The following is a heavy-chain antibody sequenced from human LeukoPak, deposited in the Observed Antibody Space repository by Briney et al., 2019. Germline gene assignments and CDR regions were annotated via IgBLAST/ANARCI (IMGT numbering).Heavy chain of an antibody. J-gene: IGHJ5*02. CDR1: DDSISSYY. CDR2: IYSSGST. CDR3: ARSRDSSGYRNNWFDP. D-gene: IGHD3-22*01. V-gene: IGHV4-59*01. Sequence: ETVSLTCTVSDDSISSYYWSWIRQPPGKGLEWIGYIYSSGSTNYNPSLKSRVTMSVDTSKNQFSMKLNSVTAADTAVYYCARSRDSSGYRNNWFDPWGQATLVTVSS.